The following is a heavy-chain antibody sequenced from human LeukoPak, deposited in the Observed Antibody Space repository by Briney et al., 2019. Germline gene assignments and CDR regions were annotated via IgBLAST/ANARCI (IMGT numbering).Heavy chain of an antibody. CDR3: ARDRVYCSGGSCYSIFDY. J-gene: IGHJ4*01. CDR2: IGSSGSNI. D-gene: IGHD2-15*01. CDR1: RFTFSSYE. Sequence: GGSLRLSCAASRFTFSSYEMNWVRQAPGKGLEWVSYIGSSGSNIHYADSVKGRFTISRDNAKNSLYLQMDSLRAEDTAVYYCARDRVYCSGGSCYSIFDYWGHGTLVTVSS. V-gene: IGHV3-48*03.